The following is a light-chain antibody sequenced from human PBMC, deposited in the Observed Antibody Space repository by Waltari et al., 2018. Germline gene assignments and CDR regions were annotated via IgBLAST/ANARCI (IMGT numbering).Light chain of an antibody. Sequence: DIQMTQPPSTLSASVGDRVTITCRASQKINSWLAWHQQKPGKAPKLLIYKASTLESGVPSRFSGSGSGTEYTLTISSLQPDDFVTYYCLQYSGEPRTFGQGTKVEVK. CDR1: QKINSW. CDR2: KAS. CDR3: LQYSGEPRT. V-gene: IGKV1-5*03. J-gene: IGKJ1*01.